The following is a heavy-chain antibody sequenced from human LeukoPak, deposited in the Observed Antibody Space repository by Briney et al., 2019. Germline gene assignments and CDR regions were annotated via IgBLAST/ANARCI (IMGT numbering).Heavy chain of an antibody. CDR3: ARGTAARPDYYYYYMDV. CDR2: ISSSSSTI. Sequence: GGSLRLSCAASGFTFRSYSMNWVRQAPGKGLEGVSYISSSSSTIYYADSVKGRFTISRDNAKNSLYLQMNRLRAEDTAVYYCARGTAARPDYYYYYMDVWGKGTTVTVSS. D-gene: IGHD6-6*01. V-gene: IGHV3-48*01. CDR1: GFTFRSYS. J-gene: IGHJ6*03.